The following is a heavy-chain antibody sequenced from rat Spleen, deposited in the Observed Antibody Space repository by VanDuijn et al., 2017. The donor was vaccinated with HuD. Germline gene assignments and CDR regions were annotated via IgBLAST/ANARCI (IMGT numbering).Heavy chain of an antibody. CDR3: VRHGRGGTTYYSVMDV. J-gene: IGHJ4*01. D-gene: IGHD4-3*01. CDR2: ISYDGSST. CDR1: GFTFSDYA. Sequence: EVQLVESGGGLVQPGRSLKLSCAASGFTFSDYAMAWVRQAPTKGLEWVATISYDGSSTYYRDSVKGRFTVSRNNAKSNLYLEMDSLRSEDTATYYCVRHGRGGTTYYSVMDVWGQGASVTVSS. V-gene: IGHV5-29*01.